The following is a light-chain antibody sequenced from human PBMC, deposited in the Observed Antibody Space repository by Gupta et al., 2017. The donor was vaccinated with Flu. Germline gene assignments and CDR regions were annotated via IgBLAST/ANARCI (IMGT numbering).Light chain of an antibody. V-gene: IGKV2-30*01. CDR1: QSLVNRHGSIY. CDR2: RVS. Sequence: DVVLPQSPLALPVTHGQPASIACRSSQSLVNRHGSIYLAWFQQSPGQSPRRLMYRVSNRDSGVPDRFSGSGSGTYFTLTISMVEAEDVGVYYCMQGTYWPTFGQGTKVEIK. CDR3: MQGTYWPT. J-gene: IGKJ1*01.